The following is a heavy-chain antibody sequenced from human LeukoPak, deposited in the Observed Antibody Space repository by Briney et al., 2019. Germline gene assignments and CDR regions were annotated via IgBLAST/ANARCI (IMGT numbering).Heavy chain of an antibody. V-gene: IGHV3-11*01. Sequence: GGSLRLSCAASGFTFSDYYMGWIRQAPGKGLEGVSYISTGSGNTIYYADSVKGRFTISRDNAKNSLYLQMNSLRAEDTAVYYCAKDIVAAGLFFDYWGQGTLVTVSS. J-gene: IGHJ4*02. D-gene: IGHD6-13*01. CDR2: ISTGSGNTI. CDR3: AKDIVAAGLFFDY. CDR1: GFTFSDYY.